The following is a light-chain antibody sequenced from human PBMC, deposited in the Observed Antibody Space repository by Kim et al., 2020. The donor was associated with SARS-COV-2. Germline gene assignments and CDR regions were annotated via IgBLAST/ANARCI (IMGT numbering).Light chain of an antibody. CDR1: QDISNY. J-gene: IGKJ2*01. CDR3: QQSNSYPYT. V-gene: IGKV1-16*02. Sequence: DIQMTQSPSSLSASVGDRVTITCRASQDISNYLAWFQQKPGKAPKSLIYAASNLQSGVPSKFSGSGSGTDFTLTISSLQPEDFATYYCQQSNSYPYTFGQGTKLEI. CDR2: AAS.